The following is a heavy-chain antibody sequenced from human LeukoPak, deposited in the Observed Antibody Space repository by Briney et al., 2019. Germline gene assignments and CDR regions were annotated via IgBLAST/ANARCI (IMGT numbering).Heavy chain of an antibody. CDR3: ARASAEWYFDY. CDR1: GDSVSSNSAA. D-gene: IGHD3-3*01. Sequence: SQTLSLTCAISGDSVSSNSAAWHWVRQSPSRGLEWLGRTYYRSKWYNHYAVTVKSRITINPEASKNHFSPQLNSVTPEDTAVYYCARASAEWYFDYWGQGTLVTVSS. CDR2: TYYRSKWYN. V-gene: IGHV6-1*01. J-gene: IGHJ4*02.